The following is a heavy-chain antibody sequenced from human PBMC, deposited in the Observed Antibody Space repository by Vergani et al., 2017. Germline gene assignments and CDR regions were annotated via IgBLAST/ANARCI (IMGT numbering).Heavy chain of an antibody. D-gene: IGHD1-26*01. CDR1: GYTFTGYY. J-gene: IGHJ6*02. CDR3: ARGTGYSGSYFGMDV. V-gene: IGHV1-2*02. Sequence: QVQLVQSGAEVKKPGASVKVSCKASGYTFTGYYMHWVRQAPGQGLEWMGWINPNSGGTNYAQKFQGRVTITADKSTSTAYMELSSLRSEDTAVYYCARGTGYSGSYFGMDVWGQGTTVTVSS. CDR2: INPNSGGT.